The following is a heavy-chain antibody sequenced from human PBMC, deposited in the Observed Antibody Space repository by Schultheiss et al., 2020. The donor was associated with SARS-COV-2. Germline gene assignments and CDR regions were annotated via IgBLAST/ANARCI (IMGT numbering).Heavy chain of an antibody. D-gene: IGHD2-15*01. J-gene: IGHJ4*02. Sequence: GESLKISCAASGFTFSSYGMHWVRQAPGKGLEWVAVILYDGSNKYYADSVKGRFIISRDNSKSTLYLQMSSLRNEDTAVYYCVRRFCSGGSCFGYGLDYWGQGTLVTVSS. V-gene: IGHV3-30*03. CDR2: ILYDGSNK. CDR1: GFTFSSYG. CDR3: VRRFCSGGSCFGYGLDY.